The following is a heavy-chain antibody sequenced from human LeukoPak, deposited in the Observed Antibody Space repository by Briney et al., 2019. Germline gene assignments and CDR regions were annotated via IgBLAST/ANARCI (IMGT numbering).Heavy chain of an antibody. D-gene: IGHD3-10*01. CDR3: ARDRASSGSYYPTGDY. J-gene: IGHJ4*02. CDR2: ISAYNGNT. Sequence: ASVKVSCKASGYTFTSYGISWVRQAPGQGLEWMGWISAYNGNTNYAQKLQGRVTMTTDTSTSTAYMEPRSLRSDDTAVYYCARDRASSGSYYPTGDYWGQGTLVTVSS. CDR1: GYTFTSYG. V-gene: IGHV1-18*01.